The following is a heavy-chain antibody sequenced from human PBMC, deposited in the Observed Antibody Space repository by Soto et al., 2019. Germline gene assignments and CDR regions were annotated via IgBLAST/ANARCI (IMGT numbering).Heavy chain of an antibody. V-gene: IGHV3-30*18. CDR2: ISYDGSNK. Sequence: PGGSLRLSCAASGFTFSSYGMHWVRQVPGKGLEWVAVISYDGSNKYYADSVKGRFTISRDNSKNTLYLQMNSLRAEDTAVYYCAKGLIVGATSRKLRGGAFDIWGQGTMVTVSS. J-gene: IGHJ3*02. D-gene: IGHD1-26*01. CDR3: AKGLIVGATSRKLRGGAFDI. CDR1: GFTFSSYG.